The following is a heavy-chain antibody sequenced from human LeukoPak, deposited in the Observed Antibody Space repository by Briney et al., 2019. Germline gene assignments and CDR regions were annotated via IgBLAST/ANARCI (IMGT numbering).Heavy chain of an antibody. CDR2: ISSISSYI. Sequence: GGSLRLSCAASGFTFSSYNMNWVRQAPGKGLEWVSSISSISSYIYYADSVKGRFTISRDNAENSLYLQMNSLRAEDTAVYSCARFISSSRYFDYWGQGTLVTVSS. CDR1: GFTFSSYN. V-gene: IGHV3-21*01. CDR3: ARFISSSRYFDY. J-gene: IGHJ4*02. D-gene: IGHD6-13*01.